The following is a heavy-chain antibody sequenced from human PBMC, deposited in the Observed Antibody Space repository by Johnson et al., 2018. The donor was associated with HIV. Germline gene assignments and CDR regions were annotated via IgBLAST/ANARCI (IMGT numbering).Heavy chain of an antibody. J-gene: IGHJ3*02. CDR1: GFTFSSYD. Sequence: VQLVESGGGLVQPGGSLRLSCAASGFTFSSYDMHWVRQATGKGLEWVSAIGTAGDTYYPGSVKGRFTISRDNAKNSLYLQMNSLRTEDTAVYYCARDSSVVTTDAFDIWGHGTMVTVSS. CDR3: ARDSSVVTTDAFDI. D-gene: IGHD2-21*02. V-gene: IGHV3-13*01. CDR2: IGTAGDT.